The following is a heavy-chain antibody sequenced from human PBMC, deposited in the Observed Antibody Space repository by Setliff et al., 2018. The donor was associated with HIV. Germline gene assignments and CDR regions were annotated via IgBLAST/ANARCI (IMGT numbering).Heavy chain of an antibody. CDR2: VRYDESNK. Sequence: GGSLRLSCAASGFIFSSYAMHWVRQAPGKGLEWVACVRYDESNKYYAESVKDRFTISRDNSKNMVYLQMNSLRAEDTALYYCARGYYGPDSWSQGTLVTVSS. CDR3: ARGYYGPDS. J-gene: IGHJ4*02. V-gene: IGHV3-30*02. D-gene: IGHD3-10*01. CDR1: GFIFSSYA.